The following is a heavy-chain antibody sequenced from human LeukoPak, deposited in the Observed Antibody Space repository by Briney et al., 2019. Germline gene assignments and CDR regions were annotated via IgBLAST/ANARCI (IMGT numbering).Heavy chain of an antibody. Sequence: SETLSLTCTVSGDSISNNYWSWIRQPAGKGLEWIIRIHHASGNIYYNPSLNSRVTMSLDTSRTLFSLRLNSVTAADTAVYFCARDRGGNSWYNWYDAWGQGTLVTVSS. D-gene: IGHD6-13*01. J-gene: IGHJ5*02. CDR1: GDSISNNY. V-gene: IGHV4-4*07. CDR2: IHHASGNI. CDR3: ARDRGGNSWYNWYDA.